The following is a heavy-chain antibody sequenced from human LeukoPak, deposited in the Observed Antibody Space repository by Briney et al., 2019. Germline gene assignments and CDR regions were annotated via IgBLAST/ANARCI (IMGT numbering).Heavy chain of an antibody. J-gene: IGHJ4*02. Sequence: WETLSLTCTVSGGSISNYYWSWIRQPPGKGLEWIGYIHYSGSTNYNDSLKSRVTISVDTSKNQFSLKLTSVTAADTAVYFCARHRYSYGVYYFDFWGRGTLVTVSS. CDR2: IHYSGST. V-gene: IGHV4-59*08. D-gene: IGHD5-18*01. CDR1: GGSISNYY. CDR3: ARHRYSYGVYYFDF.